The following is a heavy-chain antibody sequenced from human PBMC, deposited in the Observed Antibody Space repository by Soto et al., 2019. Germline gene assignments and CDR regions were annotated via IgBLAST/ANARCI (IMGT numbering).Heavy chain of an antibody. Sequence: DVQLVESGGGLVKPGGSLTLSCAASGFTFSSYSLSWVRQAPGKGLEWVSSISSGHGDIYYADSLKGRFIGSRDNAKNLLFLQMNNLRVEDTAVYYCALLTSGWYGDFDFWGQGTLVTVSS. CDR1: GFTFSSYS. V-gene: IGHV3-21*01. CDR2: ISSGHGDI. CDR3: ALLTSGWYGDFDF. D-gene: IGHD6-19*01. J-gene: IGHJ4*02.